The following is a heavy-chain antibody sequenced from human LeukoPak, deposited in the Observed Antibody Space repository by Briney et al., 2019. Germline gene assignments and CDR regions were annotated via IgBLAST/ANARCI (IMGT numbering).Heavy chain of an antibody. J-gene: IGHJ6*02. D-gene: IGHD2-21*01. CDR2: IHYSGST. Sequence: SETLSLTCTVSGGSISSSSYYWGWIRQPPGRGLEWIGNIHYSGSTYYNPSLKSRATISVDTSKNQVSLKLSSVTAADTAVYFCARSDCVSSACNSYYGMDVWGQGTTVTVSS. CDR3: ARSDCVSSACNSYYGMDV. CDR1: GGSISSSSYY. V-gene: IGHV4-39*01.